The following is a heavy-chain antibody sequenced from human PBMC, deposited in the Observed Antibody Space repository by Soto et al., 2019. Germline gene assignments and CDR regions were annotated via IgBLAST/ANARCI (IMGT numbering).Heavy chain of an antibody. D-gene: IGHD5-18*01. CDR3: AKDWDTANYYYYYMDV. Sequence: GGSLRLSCAASGFTFSSYGMHWVRQAPGKGLEWVAVISYDGSNKYYADSVKGRFTISRDNSKNTLYLQMNSLRAEDTAGYYCAKDWDTANYYYYYMDVWGKGTTVTVSS. CDR2: ISYDGSNK. CDR1: GFTFSSYG. J-gene: IGHJ6*03. V-gene: IGHV3-30*18.